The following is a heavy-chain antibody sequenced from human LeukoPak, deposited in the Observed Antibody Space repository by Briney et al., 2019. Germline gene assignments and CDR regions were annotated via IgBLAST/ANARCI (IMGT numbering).Heavy chain of an antibody. CDR1: GFTFSSYS. CDR2: ISSSSMI. V-gene: IGHV3-48*01. CDR3: ARPHINYYDSSGYFS. D-gene: IGHD3-22*01. J-gene: IGHJ5*02. Sequence: GGSLRLSCAASGFTFSSYSMNWVRQAPGKGLEWVSYISSSSMIYYADSVKGRFTISRDNAKNSLYLQMNSLRAEDTAVYYCARPHINYYDSSGYFSWGQGTLVTVSS.